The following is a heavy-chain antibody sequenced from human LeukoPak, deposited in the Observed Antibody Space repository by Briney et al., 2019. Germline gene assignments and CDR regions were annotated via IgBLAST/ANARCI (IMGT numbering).Heavy chain of an antibody. Sequence: SETLSLTCHVSGYSISSAYYWGWIRQPPGQELEWIGSIHYSGSTSYNPSLKSRVTISGDTSKNQVSLKLSSVTAADTAVYYCARGFRGPNFDYWGQGTLVTVSS. V-gene: IGHV4-38-2*02. CDR2: IHYSGST. CDR3: ARGFRGPNFDY. D-gene: IGHD3-10*01. CDR1: GYSISSAYY. J-gene: IGHJ4*02.